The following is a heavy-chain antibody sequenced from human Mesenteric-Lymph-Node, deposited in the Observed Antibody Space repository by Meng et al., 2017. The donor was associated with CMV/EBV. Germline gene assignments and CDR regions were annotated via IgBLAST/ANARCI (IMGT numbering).Heavy chain of an antibody. Sequence: ETLSLTCAASGFTFSSYSMNWVRQAPGKGLEWVSSISGSSSYIYYADSVKGRFTISRDNAKNSLYLRMNSLRAEDTAVYYCAKDTHYDILIGYYTHFDYWGQGTLVTVSS. CDR1: GFTFSSYS. CDR3: AKDTHYDILIGYYTHFDY. V-gene: IGHV3-21*04. J-gene: IGHJ4*02. CDR2: ISGSSSYI. D-gene: IGHD3-9*01.